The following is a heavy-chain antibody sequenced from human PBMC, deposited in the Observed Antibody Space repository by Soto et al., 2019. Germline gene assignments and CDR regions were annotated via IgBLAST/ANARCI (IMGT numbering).Heavy chain of an antibody. CDR1: GFTFSSYA. V-gene: IGHV3-30-3*01. J-gene: IGHJ3*02. Sequence: QVQLVESGGGVVQPGRSLRLSCAASGFTFSSYAMHWVRQAPGEGLEWVAVISYDGSNKYYADSVKGRFTISRDNSKNTLYLQMNSRRAEDTAVYYCARDQDNWNDGGTDAFDIWGQGTMVTVSS. CDR2: ISYDGSNK. CDR3: ARDQDNWNDGGTDAFDI. D-gene: IGHD1-20*01.